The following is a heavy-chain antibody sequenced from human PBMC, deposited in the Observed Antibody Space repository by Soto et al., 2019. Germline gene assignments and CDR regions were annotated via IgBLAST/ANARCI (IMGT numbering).Heavy chain of an antibody. Sequence: QVQLVQSGAEVKKPGASVKVSCKASGYTFTSYAMHWVRQAPGQRLEWMGWINAGNGNTKYSQKFQGRVTITRDTAAGTAYMELSSLRSEDTAVYYCARDDADHYGSGSYHSGMDVWGQGTTVTVSS. J-gene: IGHJ6*02. CDR1: GYTFTSYA. CDR2: INAGNGNT. V-gene: IGHV1-3*01. D-gene: IGHD3-10*01. CDR3: ARDDADHYGSGSYHSGMDV.